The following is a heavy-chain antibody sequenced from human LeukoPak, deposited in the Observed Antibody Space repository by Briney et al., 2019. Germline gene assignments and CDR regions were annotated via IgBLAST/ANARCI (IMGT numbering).Heavy chain of an antibody. J-gene: IGHJ4*02. V-gene: IGHV5-51*01. CDR1: GYRFTSYW. D-gene: IGHD3-9*01. CDR2: TYPGDSDT. CDR3: ARRYDILTGSHFDY. Sequence: GESLKISCKGSGYRFTSYWIGWVRQMPGKGLEWMGITYPGDSDTRYSPSFQGQVTISADKSISIAYLQWSSLKASDTAMYYCARRYDILTGSHFDYWGQGTLVTVSS.